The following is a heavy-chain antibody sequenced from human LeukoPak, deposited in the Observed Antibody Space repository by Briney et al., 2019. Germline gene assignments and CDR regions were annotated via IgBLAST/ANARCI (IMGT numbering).Heavy chain of an antibody. CDR3: ARADYYDSSGYNDY. Sequence: GGSLRLSCAASGFTVSSNYMSWVRQAPGKGLEWVSVINSGGNTYYADSVKGRFTISRDNSKNTPYLQMTSLRAEDTAVYYCARADYYDSSGYNDYWGQGTLVTVPS. D-gene: IGHD3-22*01. CDR2: INSGGNT. CDR1: GFTVSSNY. V-gene: IGHV3-53*01. J-gene: IGHJ4*02.